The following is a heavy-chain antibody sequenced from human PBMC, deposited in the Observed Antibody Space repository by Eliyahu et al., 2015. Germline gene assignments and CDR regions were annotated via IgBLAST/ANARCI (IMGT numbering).Heavy chain of an antibody. V-gene: IGHV4-4*02. CDR3: AKTTNCGGDCYPGKWFNP. Sequence: QVQLHESGPGLVKPSGTLSLTCAVSGGSIXSGNWWXWVRQPPGKGLEWIGEIYHSGNTNYNPSLRSRVTISVDKSKDQFSLKLNSVTAADTAVYYCAKTTNCGGDCYPGKWFNPWGPGTLVTVSS. CDR1: GGSIXSGNW. CDR2: IYHSGNT. D-gene: IGHD2-21*01. J-gene: IGHJ5*02.